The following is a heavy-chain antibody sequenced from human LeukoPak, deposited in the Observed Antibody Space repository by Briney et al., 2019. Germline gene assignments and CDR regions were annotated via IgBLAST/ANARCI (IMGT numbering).Heavy chain of an antibody. V-gene: IGHV1-2*02. CDR1: AYTFTGYY. D-gene: IGHD2-15*01. CDR3: ARGFRTGDMTTFAH. CDR2: IYSNNGGT. Sequence: GASVTVSFKSSAYTFTGYYIHWVRQAPGQGLEWMGWIYSNNGGTDYAQKFQGRVTMTRDTSISTAYMEVSRVRSDDTAVYYCARGFRTGDMTTFAHWGQGTLVTVSS. J-gene: IGHJ4*02.